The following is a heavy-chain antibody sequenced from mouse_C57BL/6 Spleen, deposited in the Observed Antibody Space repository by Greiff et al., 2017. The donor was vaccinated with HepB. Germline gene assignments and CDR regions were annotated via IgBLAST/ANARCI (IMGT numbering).Heavy chain of an antibody. CDR3: ASHRGFAY. CDR2: ISNGGGST. V-gene: IGHV5-12*01. J-gene: IGHJ3*01. Sequence: EVKLMESGGGLVQPGGSLKLSCAASGFTFSDYYMYWVRQTPEKRLEWVAYISNGGGSTYYPDTVKGRITISRDNAKNTLYLQMSRLKSEDTAMYYCASHRGFAYWGQGTLVTVSA. CDR1: GFTFSDYY.